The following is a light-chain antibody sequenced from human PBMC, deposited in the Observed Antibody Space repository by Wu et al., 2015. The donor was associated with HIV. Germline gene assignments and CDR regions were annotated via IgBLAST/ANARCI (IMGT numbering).Light chain of an antibody. J-gene: IGKJ1*01. V-gene: IGKV3-15*01. CDR1: HSISSK. CDR3: QQYNNWPRT. Sequence: QSPATLSLSPGSRATLSCRASHSISSKLAWYQQKPGQAPRLLIYDASTRATGIPARFGGSGSGTEFTLTISSLQSEDFVVYYCQQYNNWPRTFGQGTKVEIK. CDR2: DAS.